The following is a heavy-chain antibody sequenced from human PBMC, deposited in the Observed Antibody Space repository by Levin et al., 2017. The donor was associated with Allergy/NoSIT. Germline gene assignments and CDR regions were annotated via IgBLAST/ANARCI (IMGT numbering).Heavy chain of an antibody. D-gene: IGHD5-24*01. Sequence: GESLKISCAGSGFTVSGNYMSWVRQAPGKGLEWVSVIHGGGTTYYADSVKGRFTISRDISKNTLYLQMNSLRAEDTAVYYCARGWLAYWGQGTLVTVSS. CDR3: ARGWLAY. CDR1: GFTVSGNY. CDR2: IHGGGTT. V-gene: IGHV3-53*01. J-gene: IGHJ4*02.